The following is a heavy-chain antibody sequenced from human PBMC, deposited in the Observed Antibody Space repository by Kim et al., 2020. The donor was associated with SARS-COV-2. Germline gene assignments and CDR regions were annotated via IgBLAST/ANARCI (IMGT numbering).Heavy chain of an antibody. V-gene: IGHV4-34*01. Sequence: SETLSLTCAVYGGSFSGYYWSWIRQPPGKGLEWIGEINHSGSTNYNPSLKSRVTISVDTSKNQFSLKLSSVTAADTAVYYCARVLHYSSSSYIIDYWGQGTLVTVSS. D-gene: IGHD6-6*01. J-gene: IGHJ4*02. CDR3: ARVLHYSSSSYIIDY. CDR2: INHSGST. CDR1: GGSFSGYY.